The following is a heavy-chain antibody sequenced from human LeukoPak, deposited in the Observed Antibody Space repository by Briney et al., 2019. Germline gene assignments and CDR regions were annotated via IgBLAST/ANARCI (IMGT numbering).Heavy chain of an antibody. D-gene: IGHD6-13*01. J-gene: IGHJ4*02. V-gene: IGHV4-59*01. CDR3: ARSTIAAAGNVEY. Sequence: SETLSLTCTVSGGSISSYYWSWIRQAPGKGLEWIGYIYYSGSTGRSINYNPSLKSRVTISVDTSKNQFSLKFSSVTAADTAMYYCARSTIAAAGNVEYWGQGTLVTVSS. CDR2: IYYSGSTGRSI. CDR1: GGSISSYY.